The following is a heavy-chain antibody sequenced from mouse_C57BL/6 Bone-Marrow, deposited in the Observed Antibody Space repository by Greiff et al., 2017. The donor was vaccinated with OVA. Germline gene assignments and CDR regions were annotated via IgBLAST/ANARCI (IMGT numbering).Heavy chain of an antibody. J-gene: IGHJ2*01. Sequence: DVMLVESGGGLVQPGGSMKLSCVASGFTFSNYWMNWVRQSPEKGLEWVAQIRLKSDNYATHYAESVKGRFTISRDDSKSSVYLQMNNLRAEDTGIYYCTGNLLLRSFDYWGQGTTLTVSS. D-gene: IGHD1-1*01. CDR1: GFTFSNYW. CDR3: TGNLLLRSFDY. V-gene: IGHV6-3*01. CDR2: IRLKSDNYAT.